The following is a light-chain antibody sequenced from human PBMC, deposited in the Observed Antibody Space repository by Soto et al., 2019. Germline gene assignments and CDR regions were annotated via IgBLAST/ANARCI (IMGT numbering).Light chain of an antibody. V-gene: IGLV1-47*02. J-gene: IGLJ2*01. Sequence: QSVLTQPASSSGTPGQRVFISCSGSSSNIGGTNYAYWYQQLPGAAPKLLMHSNNLRPSGVPERISGSKSGTSASLAISGLRSEDEAVYYCASWDDRLGAVIFGGGTKATVL. CDR1: SSNIGGTNY. CDR3: ASWDDRLGAVI. CDR2: SNN.